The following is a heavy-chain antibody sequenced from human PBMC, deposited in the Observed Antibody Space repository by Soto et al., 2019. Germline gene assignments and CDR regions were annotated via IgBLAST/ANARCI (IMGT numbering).Heavy chain of an antibody. CDR2: INHSGST. V-gene: IGHV4-34*01. Sequence: QVQLQQWGAGLLKPSETLSLTCAVYGGSFSGYYWSWIRQPPGKGLEWIGEINHSGSTNYNLSLKSRVTISVDTSKNQFSLKLSSVTAADTAVYYCARDDYGGPNYYYGMDVWGQGTTVTVSS. CDR3: ARDDYGGPNYYYGMDV. J-gene: IGHJ6*02. D-gene: IGHD4-17*01. CDR1: GGSFSGYY.